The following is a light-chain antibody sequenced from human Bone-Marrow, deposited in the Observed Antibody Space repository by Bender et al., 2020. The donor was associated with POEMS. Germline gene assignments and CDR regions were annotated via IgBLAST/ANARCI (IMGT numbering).Light chain of an antibody. J-gene: IGLJ2*01. CDR2: GEN. CDR3: NSLDTSGNLVV. V-gene: IGLV3-19*01. Sequence: SSELTQDPAVSVALGQTVRITCRGASLRTYFASWHQQKPGQAPVLVIFGENKRPSGIPDRFSGSYSGTMASLTITGAQAEDEADYYCNSLDTSGNLVVFGGGTKVTVL. CDR1: SLRTYF.